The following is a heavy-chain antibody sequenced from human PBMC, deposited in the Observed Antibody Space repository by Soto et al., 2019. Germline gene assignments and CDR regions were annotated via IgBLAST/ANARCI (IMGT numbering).Heavy chain of an antibody. D-gene: IGHD2-15*01. CDR2: VFYNGTT. J-gene: IGHJ5*02. CDR1: GGSINTNNYY. V-gene: IGHV4-39*01. Sequence: SETLSLTCTVSGGSINTNNYYWGWVRQPPGKGLEWIGSVFYNGTTYYSPSLKSRVTISLAPSRTQFSLKLESVTAADTAVYFCARLVVVPPVANAWGQGTLVTVSS. CDR3: ARLVVVPPVANA.